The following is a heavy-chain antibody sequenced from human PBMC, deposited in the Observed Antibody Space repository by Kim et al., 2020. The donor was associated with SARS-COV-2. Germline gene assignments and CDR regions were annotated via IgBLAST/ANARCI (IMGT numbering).Heavy chain of an antibody. D-gene: IGHD6-13*01. CDR3: ARDSSSWYYFDY. V-gene: IGHV3-66*01. J-gene: IGHJ4*02. Sequence: YCADSVQGRFTNSRENSKNTLCLQMNSLSAEEKAVYYCARDSSSWYYFDYWGQGTLVTVSS.